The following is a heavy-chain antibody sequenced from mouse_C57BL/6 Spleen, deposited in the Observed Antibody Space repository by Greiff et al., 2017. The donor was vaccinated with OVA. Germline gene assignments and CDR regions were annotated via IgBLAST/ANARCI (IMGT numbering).Heavy chain of an antibody. J-gene: IGHJ2*01. CDR1: GYTFTSYD. V-gene: IGHV1-85*01. CDR2: IYPRDGST. Sequence: QVHVKQSGPELVKPGASVKLSCKASGYTFTSYDINWVKQRPGQGLEWIGWIYPRDGSTKYNEKFKGKATLTVDTSSSTAYMELHSLTSEDSAVYFCARRANWAPFDYWGQGTTLTVSS. CDR3: ARRANWAPFDY. D-gene: IGHD4-1*01.